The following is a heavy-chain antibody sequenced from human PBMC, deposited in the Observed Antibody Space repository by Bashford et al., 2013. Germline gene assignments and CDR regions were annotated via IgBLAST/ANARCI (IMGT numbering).Heavy chain of an antibody. CDR2: YHMMEAIK. Sequence: GSLRLSCAASGTSPSVAMLCTWVRQAPGEGAGVGWQLYHMMEAIKYYADSVKGRFTISRDNSKNTLYLQMNSLRAEDTAVYYCAKVGDGYKSSLTYWGQGTLVTVSS. CDR1: GTSPSVAML. D-gene: IGHD5-24*01. V-gene: IGHV3-30-3*01. J-gene: IGHJ4*02. CDR3: AKVGDGYKSSLTY.